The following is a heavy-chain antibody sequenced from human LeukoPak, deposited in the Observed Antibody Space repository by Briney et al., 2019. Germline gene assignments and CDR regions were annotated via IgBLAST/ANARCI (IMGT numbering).Heavy chain of an antibody. CDR3: RRRVKARVRDRAGTGFDY. Sequence: SETLSLTCAVYGGYFSGYYWSWIRQPPGKGLEWIGEINHSGSTNYTPSLKSRVTISVDTSKNQFSMKLSSVTAADTAVYYSRRRVKARVRDRAGTGFDYWGQGTLVTVSS. J-gene: IGHJ4*02. D-gene: IGHD6-19*01. V-gene: IGHV4-34*01. CDR1: GGYFSGYY. CDR2: INHSGST.